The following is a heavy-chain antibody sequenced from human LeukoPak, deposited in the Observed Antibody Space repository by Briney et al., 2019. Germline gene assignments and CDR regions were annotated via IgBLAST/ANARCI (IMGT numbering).Heavy chain of an antibody. V-gene: IGHV3-7*01. CDR2: IKQDGSEK. D-gene: IGHD3-3*01. J-gene: IGHJ5*01. Sequence: GGSLRLSCAASGFTVSSNYMSWVRQAPGKGLEWVANIKQDGSEKYYVGSVKGRFTISRDNAKNSLYLQMNSLRAEDTAVYYCASGGRFLEWFDYWGQGNMVTVSS. CDR1: GFTVSSNY. CDR3: ASGGRFLEWFDY.